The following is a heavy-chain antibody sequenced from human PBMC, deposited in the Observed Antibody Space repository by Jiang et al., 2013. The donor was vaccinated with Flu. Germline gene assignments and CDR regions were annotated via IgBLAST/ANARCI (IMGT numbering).Heavy chain of an antibody. CDR1: GFSLSTSGVG. Sequence: PTQTLTLTCTFSGFSLSTSGVGVGWIRQPPGKALEWLALIYWNDDKRYSPSLKSRLTITKDTSKNQVVLTMTNMDPVDTATYYCAHDSIVVVPAASRRRFSPNWFDPWGQGTLVTVSS. V-gene: IGHV2-5*01. CDR3: AHDSIVVVPAASRRRFSPNWFDP. CDR2: IYWNDDK. J-gene: IGHJ5*02. D-gene: IGHD2-2*01.